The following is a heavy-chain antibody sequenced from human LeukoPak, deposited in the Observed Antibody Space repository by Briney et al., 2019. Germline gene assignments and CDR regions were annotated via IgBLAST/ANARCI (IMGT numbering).Heavy chain of an antibody. CDR1: GFTFSTYW. V-gene: IGHV3-7*01. D-gene: IGHD3-10*01. J-gene: IGHJ4*02. CDR2: IKQDGSEK. CDR3: ARDLTARPYGSGSFDF. Sequence: GGSLRLSCAASGFTFSTYWMSWVRQAPGKGREWVANIKQDGSEKYYVDSVKGRFTISRDNAKNSLFLQMKSLRADDTAVYYCARDLTARPYGSGSFDFWGQGTLITVSS.